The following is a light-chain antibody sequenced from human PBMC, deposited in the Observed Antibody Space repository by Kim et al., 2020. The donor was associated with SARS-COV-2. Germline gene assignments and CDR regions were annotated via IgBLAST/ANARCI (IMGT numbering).Light chain of an antibody. J-gene: IGLJ2*01. V-gene: IGLV3-1*01. CDR1: ALGDKN. Sequence: SYELTQPPSVSVSPGQTAIITCSGNALGDKNVCWYQQKAGQSPVLVIYEDRKRPPGIPERVSGSNSGNTATLTISGTQAMDEADYYCQAWDSSTVVFGGGTQLTVL. CDR3: QAWDSSTVV. CDR2: EDR.